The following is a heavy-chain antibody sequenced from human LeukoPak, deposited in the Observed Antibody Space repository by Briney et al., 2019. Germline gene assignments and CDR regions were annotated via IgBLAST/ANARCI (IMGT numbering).Heavy chain of an antibody. Sequence: GASVKVFCKASGYTFTGYYMHWVRRAPGQGLEWMGWINPNSGGTNYAQKFQGRVTMTRDTSISTAYMELSRLRSDDTAVYYCARGGRYYYDSSGWFDPWGQGTLVTVSS. CDR3: ARGGRYYYDSSGWFDP. CDR2: INPNSGGT. V-gene: IGHV1-2*02. D-gene: IGHD3-22*01. CDR1: GYTFTGYY. J-gene: IGHJ5*02.